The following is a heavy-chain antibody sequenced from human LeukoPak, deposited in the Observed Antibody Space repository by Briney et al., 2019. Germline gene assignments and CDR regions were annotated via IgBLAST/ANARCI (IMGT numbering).Heavy chain of an antibody. D-gene: IGHD3-22*01. CDR1: GGSISSSNW. CDR3: ARRVSDPLKVDY. J-gene: IGHJ4*02. Sequence: TSETLSLTCAVSGGSISSSNWWSWVRQPPGKGLEWIGEIYHSGSTNYNPSLKSRVTISVDKSKNQFSLKLSSVTAADTAVYYCARRVSDPLKVDYWGQGTLVTVSS. CDR2: IYHSGST. V-gene: IGHV4-4*02.